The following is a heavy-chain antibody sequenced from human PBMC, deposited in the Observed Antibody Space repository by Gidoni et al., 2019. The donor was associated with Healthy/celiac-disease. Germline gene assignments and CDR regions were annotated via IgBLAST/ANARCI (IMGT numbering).Heavy chain of an antibody. Sequence: EVQLVESGGGLIQPGGSLRLSCAAAGFTVSSNYMSWVRQAPGKGLEWVSVIYSGGSTYYADSVKGRFTISRDNSKNTLYLQMNSLRAEDTAVYYCARVRVEEQWLPLDWWGQGTLVTVSS. CDR1: GFTVSSNY. CDR3: ARVRVEEQWLPLDW. V-gene: IGHV3-53*01. D-gene: IGHD6-19*01. CDR2: IYSGGST. J-gene: IGHJ4*02.